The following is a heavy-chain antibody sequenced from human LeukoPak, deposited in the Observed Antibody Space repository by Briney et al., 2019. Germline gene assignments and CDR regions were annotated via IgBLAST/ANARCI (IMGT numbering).Heavy chain of an antibody. V-gene: IGHV4-4*07. J-gene: IGHJ4*02. D-gene: IGHD3-22*01. CDR1: GGSISSYY. CDR3: ARAMYYDASGYYFTYYFDY. CDR2: IYTSGTI. Sequence: SETLSLTCTVSGGSISSYYWSWIRQPAGTALEWIGRIYTSGTITYNPSLKSRVTMSVDTSKSQFSLRLTSVTAADTAIYYCARAMYYDASGYYFTYYFDYWGQGTLVTVSS.